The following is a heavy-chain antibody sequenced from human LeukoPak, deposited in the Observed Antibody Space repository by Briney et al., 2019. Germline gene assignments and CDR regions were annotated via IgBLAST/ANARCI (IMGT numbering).Heavy chain of an antibody. J-gene: IGHJ4*02. CDR2: ISSSSSTI. V-gene: IGHV3-11*01. Sequence: AGGSLRLSCAASGFTFSDYYMSWIRQVPGKGLEWVSYISSSSSTIYYADSVKDRFTISRDNAKNLLYLQMNSLRAEDTAVYYCAREGGNWGEGYFDYWGQGTLVTVYS. CDR1: GFTFSDYY. CDR3: AREGGNWGEGYFDY. D-gene: IGHD7-27*01.